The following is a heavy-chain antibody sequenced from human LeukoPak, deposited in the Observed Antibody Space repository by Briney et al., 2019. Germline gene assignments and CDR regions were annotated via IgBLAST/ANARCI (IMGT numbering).Heavy chain of an antibody. V-gene: IGHV3-30-3*01. J-gene: IGHJ4*02. CDR1: GFTFSSYA. D-gene: IGHD6-13*01. CDR2: ISYDGSNK. Sequence: GGSLRLSCAASGFTFSSYAMHWVRQAPGKGLEWVAVISYDGSNKYYADSVKGRFTISRDNSKNTLYLQMNSLRAGDTAVYYCARGSSSSWYWGQGTLVTVSS. CDR3: ARGSSSSWY.